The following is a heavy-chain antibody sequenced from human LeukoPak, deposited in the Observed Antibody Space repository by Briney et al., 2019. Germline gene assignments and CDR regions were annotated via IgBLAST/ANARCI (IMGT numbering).Heavy chain of an antibody. CDR3: AKDTGYGSGGYVLDY. J-gene: IGHJ4*02. CDR2: ISWNSGSI. D-gene: IGHD3-10*01. CDR1: GFTFDDYA. Sequence: PGGSLRLSCAASGFTFDDYAMHWVRQAPGKGLEWVSGISWNSGSIGYADSVKGRFTISRDNAKNSLYLQMNSLRAEDTALYYCAKDTGYGSGGYVLDYWGQGTLVTVSS. V-gene: IGHV3-9*01.